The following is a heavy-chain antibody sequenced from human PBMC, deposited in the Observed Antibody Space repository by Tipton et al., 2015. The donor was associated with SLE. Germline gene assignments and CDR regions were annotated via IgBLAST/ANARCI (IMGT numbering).Heavy chain of an antibody. Sequence: LSLTCAVYGGSFSGYYWSWVRQAPGKGLEWVSAISGSGGSTYYADSVKGRFTISRDNSKNTLYLQMNSLRAEDTAVYYCAKDLAGLRTMPNNWFDPWGQGTLVTVSS. CDR1: GGSFSGYY. V-gene: IGHV3-23*01. CDR3: AKDLAGLRTMPNNWFDP. J-gene: IGHJ5*02. D-gene: IGHD2-2*01. CDR2: ISGSGGST.